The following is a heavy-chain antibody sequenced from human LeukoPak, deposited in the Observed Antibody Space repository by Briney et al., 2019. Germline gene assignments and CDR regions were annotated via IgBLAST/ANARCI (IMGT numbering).Heavy chain of an antibody. J-gene: IGHJ4*02. CDR3: AREAGAAAGTSGGFDY. V-gene: IGHV3-30-3*01. CDR1: GFTFSSYA. D-gene: IGHD6-13*01. CDR2: ISYDGSNK. Sequence: GGSLRLSCAASGFTFSSYAMHWGRQAPGKGLEWVAVISYDGSNKYYADSVKGRFTISRDNSKNTLYLQMNSLRAEDTAVYYCAREAGAAAGTSGGFDYWGQGTLVTVSS.